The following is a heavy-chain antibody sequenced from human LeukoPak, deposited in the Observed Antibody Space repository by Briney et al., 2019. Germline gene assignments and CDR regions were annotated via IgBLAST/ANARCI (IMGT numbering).Heavy chain of an antibody. J-gene: IGHJ4*02. V-gene: IGHV1-69*05. CDR3: ARGDSSGWYLDY. D-gene: IGHD6-19*01. CDR1: GGTFSSYA. Sequence: ASVKVSCKASGGTFSSYAISWARQAPGQGLEWMGGIIPIFGTANYAQKFQGRVTITTDESTSTAYMELSSLRSEDTAVYYCARGDSSGWYLDYWGQGTLVTVSS. CDR2: IIPIFGTA.